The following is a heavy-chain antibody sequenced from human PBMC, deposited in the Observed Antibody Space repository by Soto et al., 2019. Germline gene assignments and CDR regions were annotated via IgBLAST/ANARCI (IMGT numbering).Heavy chain of an antibody. CDR2: ISSSSSYI. Sequence: PGGSLRLSCAASGFTFSSYSMNWVRQAPGKGLEWVSSISSSSSYIYYADSVKGRFTISRDNAKNSLYLQMNSLRAEDTAVYYCARDQYSYGAIDYWGQGTLVTVSS. CDR1: GFTFSSYS. D-gene: IGHD5-18*01. CDR3: ARDQYSYGAIDY. V-gene: IGHV3-21*01. J-gene: IGHJ4*02.